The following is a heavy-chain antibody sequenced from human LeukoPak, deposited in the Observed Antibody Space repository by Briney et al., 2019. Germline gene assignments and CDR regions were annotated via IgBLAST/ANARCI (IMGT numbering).Heavy chain of an antibody. Sequence: GGSLRLSCAASGFTFSSYGMHWVRQAPGKGLEWVANIKQDGNEKYYADSVKGRFTISRDNGKNSLDLQMNSLRADDTAVYYCARDTLGEGEDANYAVYYFDYWGQGTVVTVSS. J-gene: IGHJ4*02. CDR3: ARDTLGEGEDANYAVYYFDY. D-gene: IGHD4/OR15-4a*01. CDR2: IKQDGNEK. CDR1: GFTFSSYG. V-gene: IGHV3-7*01.